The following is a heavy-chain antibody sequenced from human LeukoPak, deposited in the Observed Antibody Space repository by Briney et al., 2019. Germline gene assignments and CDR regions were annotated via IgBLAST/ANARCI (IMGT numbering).Heavy chain of an antibody. CDR3: ARANVVPAGDFDY. V-gene: IGHV1-69*02. CDR1: GGTFSSYT. D-gene: IGHD2-2*01. J-gene: IGHJ4*02. CDR2: IIPILGIA. Sequence: SVEVSCKASGGTFSSYTISWVRQAPGQGLEWMGRIIPILGIANYAQKFQGRVTITADKSTSTAYMELSSLRSEDTAVYYCARANVVPAGDFDYWGQGTLVTVSS.